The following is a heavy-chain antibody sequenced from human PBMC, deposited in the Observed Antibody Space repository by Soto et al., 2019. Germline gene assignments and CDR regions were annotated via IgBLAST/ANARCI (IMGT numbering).Heavy chain of an antibody. Sequence: EVQLVESGGGLVQPGGSLRLSCTASGFTFSSLWMHWVRQVPGRGLMWVSRISTDGSSTHYADSVKVRFPTSRDNAKNTLYLQLNSPRAEDTAVYYCARNRDGVDYWGQGTLVTFSS. CDR3: ARNRDGVDY. CDR1: GFTFSSLW. V-gene: IGHV3-74*01. CDR2: ISTDGSST. J-gene: IGHJ4*02.